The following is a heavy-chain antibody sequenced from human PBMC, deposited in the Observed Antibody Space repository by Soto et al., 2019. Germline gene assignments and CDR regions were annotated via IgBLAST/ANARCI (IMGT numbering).Heavy chain of an antibody. Sequence: QVQLVQSGAEVKTPGASVKVSCKASGYTFTSYGINWVRQAPGQGLEWMGWINTYNGNTNYAQRLQGRVTMTTDTLPSTAYMELRSLRSADMDLYYCATDTCGLFDSWGPGTLVTVSS. CDR1: GYTFTSYG. J-gene: IGHJ4*02. D-gene: IGHD2-21*01. CDR2: INTYNGNT. CDR3: ATDTCGLFDS. V-gene: IGHV1-18*03.